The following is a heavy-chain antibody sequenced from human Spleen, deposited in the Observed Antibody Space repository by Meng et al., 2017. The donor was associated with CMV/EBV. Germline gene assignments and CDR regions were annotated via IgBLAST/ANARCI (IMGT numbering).Heavy chain of an antibody. CDR3: AKGRGDSYEYPVDY. J-gene: IGHJ4*02. Sequence: VPLVQGEGWVVGPGKSPGLFSPACGFYVSSFCNHCVRQARRKEGEGLELIRYDRGNKYYSYSVKGRFTISIDNSKNTLYLQMNRLRAEDTAVYYCAKGRGDSYEYPVDYWGQGTLVTVSS. D-gene: IGHD5-18*01. V-gene: IGHV3-30*02. CDR2: IRYDRGNK. CDR1: GFYVSSFC.